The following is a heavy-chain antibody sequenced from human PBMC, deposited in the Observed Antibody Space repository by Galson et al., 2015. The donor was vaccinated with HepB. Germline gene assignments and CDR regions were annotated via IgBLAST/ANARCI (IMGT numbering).Heavy chain of an antibody. J-gene: IGHJ4*02. Sequence: SLRLSCAASGFTFSSYSMNWVRQAPGKGLEWVSSISSSSSYIYYADSVKGRFTISRDNAKNSLYLQMNSLRAEDTAVYYCARDNGDDFWSGYFPRGGFDYWGQGTLVTVSS. CDR2: ISSSSSYI. CDR3: ARDNGDDFWSGYFPRGGFDY. D-gene: IGHD3-3*01. CDR1: GFTFSSYS. V-gene: IGHV3-21*01.